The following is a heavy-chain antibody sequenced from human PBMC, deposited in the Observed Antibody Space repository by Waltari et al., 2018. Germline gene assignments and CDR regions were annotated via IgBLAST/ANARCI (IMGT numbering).Heavy chain of an antibody. CDR3: ARDLGDYCSGGSCSV. J-gene: IGHJ4*02. CDR1: GFTFSSYS. Sequence: EVQLVESGGGLVKPGGSLRLSCAASGFTFSSYSMNWVRQAPGKGLEWVSSISSSSSYIYYADSVKGRFTISRDNAKNSLYLQMNSLRAEDTAVYYCARDLGDYCSGGSCSVWGQGTLVTVSS. D-gene: IGHD2-15*01. CDR2: ISSSSSYI. V-gene: IGHV3-21*01.